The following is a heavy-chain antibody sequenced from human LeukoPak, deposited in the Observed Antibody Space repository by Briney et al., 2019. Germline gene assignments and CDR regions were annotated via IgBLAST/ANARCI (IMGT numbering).Heavy chain of an antibody. J-gene: IGHJ6*03. CDR2: ISSSGSTI. D-gene: IGHD6-13*01. CDR3: ARRRQQLVEGIYYYYYYMDA. CDR1: GFAFSSYE. V-gene: IGHV3-48*03. Sequence: QPGGSLRLSCAASGFAFSSYEMNWVRQAPGKGLEWVSYISSSGSTIYYADSVKGRFTISRDNAKNSLYLQMNSLRAEDTAVYYCARRRQQLVEGIYYYYYYMDAWGKGTTVTVSS.